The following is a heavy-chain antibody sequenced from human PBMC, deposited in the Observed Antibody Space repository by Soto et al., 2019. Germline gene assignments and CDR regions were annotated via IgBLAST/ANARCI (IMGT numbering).Heavy chain of an antibody. V-gene: IGHV1-18*01. CDR1: GYTFANHG. J-gene: IGHJ5*02. CDR2: INPNNGDT. D-gene: IGHD4-17*01. CDR3: ARDLNCDYGDFP. Sequence: QIPLVQSGAEVRKPGASVRVSCRASGYTFANHGIFWVRQAPGQGLEWVGWINPNNGDTNNAQKVQGRVTVTADTSTSTVYMFLWSLKSDDTAVYYCARDLNCDYGDFPWGQGTLVTVSS.